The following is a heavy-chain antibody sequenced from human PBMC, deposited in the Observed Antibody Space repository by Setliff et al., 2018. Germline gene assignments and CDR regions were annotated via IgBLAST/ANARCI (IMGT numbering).Heavy chain of an antibody. CDR3: ERLVRYCTSVACHRAPGGDF. V-gene: IGHV1-18*01. CDR1: GHTFSDYG. J-gene: IGHJ4*02. D-gene: IGHD2-8*02. CDR2: ISPHSGRA. Sequence: ASVKVSCKASGHTFSDYGVSWVRQAPGQGLEWMGWISPHSGRAFYAPQFQDRVIMTTDTSTNTAYLDLRSLRSDDTAVYYCERLVRYCTSVACHRAPGGDFWGQGTLVTVSS.